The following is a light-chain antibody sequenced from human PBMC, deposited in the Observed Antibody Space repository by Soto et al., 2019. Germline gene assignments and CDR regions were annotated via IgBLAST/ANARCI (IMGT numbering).Light chain of an antibody. V-gene: IGKV3-20*01. CDR3: QEYGSPPLT. Sequence: EIVLTQSPGTLSLSPGERATLSCRASQSLSSTYLAWYQQKPGQAPRLLIYGASNRATGIPDRFSGSGSGKNFPLTINRLEPEESSVYYCQEYGSPPLTFGQGTKVEIK. CDR2: GAS. CDR1: QSLSSTY. J-gene: IGKJ1*01.